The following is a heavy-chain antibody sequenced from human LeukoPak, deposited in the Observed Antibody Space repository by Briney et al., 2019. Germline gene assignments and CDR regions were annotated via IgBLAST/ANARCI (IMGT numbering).Heavy chain of an antibody. Sequence: PSQTLSLTCTVSGGSISSGDYYWSWIRQPPWKGLEWIGYIYYSGSTYYNPSLKSRVTISVDTSKNQFSLKLGSVTAADTAVYYCARVSVELSNWFAPWGQGTLVTVSS. CDR1: GGSISSGDYY. V-gene: IGHV4-30-4*08. CDR3: ARVSVELSNWFAP. D-gene: IGHD4-23*01. CDR2: IYYSGST. J-gene: IGHJ5*02.